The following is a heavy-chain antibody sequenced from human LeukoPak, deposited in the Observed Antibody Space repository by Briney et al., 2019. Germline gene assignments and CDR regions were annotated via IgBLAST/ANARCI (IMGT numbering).Heavy chain of an antibody. Sequence: PGGSLRLSCGVSGFTFNSYSMNWVRQAPGKGLEWVASIIGSGSEMFYADSLKGRFTISRDNSENSLYLQMNSLRVEDTAVHYCAKVQSDIVGAMFFAFDVWGQGTMVSVSS. J-gene: IGHJ3*01. CDR1: GFTFNSYS. CDR2: IIGSGSEM. CDR3: AKVQSDIVGAMFFAFDV. D-gene: IGHD1-26*01. V-gene: IGHV3-21*06.